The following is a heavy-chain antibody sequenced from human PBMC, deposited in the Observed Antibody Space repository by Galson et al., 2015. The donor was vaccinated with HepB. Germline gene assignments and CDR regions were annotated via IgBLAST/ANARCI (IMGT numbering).Heavy chain of an antibody. CDR3: ARSSAWYGTYFDN. CDR1: GFTFNRDW. Sequence: SLRLSCAASGFTFNRDWMAWFRQAPGKGLEWVANIKEDETEKYYVDSVKGRLTISRDNTKNSLSLQMSSLRVEDTAIYYCARSSAWYGTYFDNWGQGTLVTVSS. D-gene: IGHD6-19*01. CDR2: IKEDETEK. V-gene: IGHV3-7*03. J-gene: IGHJ4*02.